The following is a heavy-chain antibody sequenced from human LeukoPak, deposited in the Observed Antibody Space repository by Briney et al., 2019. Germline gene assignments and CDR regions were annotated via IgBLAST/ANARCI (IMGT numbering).Heavy chain of an antibody. CDR3: AREPTSYDFWSGSYYYYYYGMDV. Sequence: GASVKVSCKASGYTFTSYGISWVRQAPGQGLEWMGWISAYNDNTNYAQKLQGRVTMTTDTSTSTAHMELRSLRSDDTAVYYCAREPTSYDFWSGSYYYYYYGMDVWGQGATVTVSS. CDR2: ISAYNDNT. V-gene: IGHV1-18*01. J-gene: IGHJ6*02. CDR1: GYTFTSYG. D-gene: IGHD3-3*01.